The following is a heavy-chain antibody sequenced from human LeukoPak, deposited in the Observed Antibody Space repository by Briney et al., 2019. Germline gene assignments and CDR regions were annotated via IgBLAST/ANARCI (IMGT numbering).Heavy chain of an antibody. CDR3: ARDRKSIAADY. Sequence: GGSLRLSCAASGFTFSSYSMNWVRQAPGKGLEWVSSISSGSGYIYYADSVKGRFTISRDNAKNSLYLQMNSLRAEDTAVYYCARDRKSIAADYWGQGTLVTVSS. J-gene: IGHJ4*02. V-gene: IGHV3-21*01. D-gene: IGHD6-6*01. CDR2: ISSGSGYI. CDR1: GFTFSSYS.